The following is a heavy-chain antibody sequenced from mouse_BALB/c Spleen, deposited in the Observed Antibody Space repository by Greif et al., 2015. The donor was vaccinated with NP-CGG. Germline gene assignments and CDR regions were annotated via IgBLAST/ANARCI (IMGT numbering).Heavy chain of an antibody. V-gene: IGHV1-7*01. Sequence: QVQLQQSGAELAKPGASVKMSCKASGYTFTSYWMHWVKQRPGQGLEWIGYINPSTGYTEYNQKFKDKATLTADKSSSTAYMQLSSLTSEDSAVYYCATGYSDVWGAGTTVTVSS. CDR3: ATGYSDV. J-gene: IGHJ1*01. CDR2: INPSTGYT. CDR1: GYTFTSYW.